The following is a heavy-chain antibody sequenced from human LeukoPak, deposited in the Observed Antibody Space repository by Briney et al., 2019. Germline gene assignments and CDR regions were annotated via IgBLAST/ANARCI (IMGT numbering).Heavy chain of an antibody. D-gene: IGHD6-19*01. CDR1: GFTFSSYG. CDR3: AKLAVAGNNAFDI. V-gene: IGHV3-30*18. Sequence: GGPLRLSCAASGFTFSSYGMHWVRQAPGKGLEWVAVISYDGSNKYYADSVKGRFTISRDNSKNTLYLQMNSLRAEDTAVYYCAKLAVAGNNAFDIWGQGTMVTVSS. CDR2: ISYDGSNK. J-gene: IGHJ3*02.